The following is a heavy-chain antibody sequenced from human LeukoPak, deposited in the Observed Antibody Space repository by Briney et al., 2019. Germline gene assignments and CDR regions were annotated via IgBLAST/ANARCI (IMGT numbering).Heavy chain of an antibody. CDR3: AKSSGSSTYYFDF. CDR2: IGGSDGTT. Sequence: PGRSLRLSCAASGFTLTDYAMSWVRQAPGKGLEWLSAIGGSDGTTYHATSVRGRFAISKDNSKSTLYLQMNSLRAEDTAIYYCAKSSGSSTYYFDFWGQGTLVTVSS. V-gene: IGHV3-23*01. CDR1: GFTLTDYA. D-gene: IGHD3-10*01. J-gene: IGHJ4*02.